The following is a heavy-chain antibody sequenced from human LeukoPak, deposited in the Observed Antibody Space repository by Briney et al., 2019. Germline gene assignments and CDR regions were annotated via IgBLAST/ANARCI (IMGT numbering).Heavy chain of an antibody. CDR1: GDSISSSTCN. CDR3: ARDQVDYDIPDHFDY. D-gene: IGHD3-22*01. Sequence: SETLSLTCKVSGDSISSSTCNWSWIRQPPGKGLEWIGYISQSGNSYFTPSLKSRATISVDRSKNHFSLTLISVTAADTAVYFCARDQVDYDIPDHFDYWGKGTLVTVSS. J-gene: IGHJ4*02. CDR2: ISQSGNS. V-gene: IGHV4-30-2*01.